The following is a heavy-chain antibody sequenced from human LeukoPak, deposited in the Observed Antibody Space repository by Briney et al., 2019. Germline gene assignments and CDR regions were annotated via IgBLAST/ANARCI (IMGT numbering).Heavy chain of an antibody. J-gene: IGHJ4*02. Sequence: GGSLRLSCAASGFTFSSYVMHWVRQAPGKGLEWVAVISYDGSNKYYADSVKGRFTISRDNSKITLYLQMNSLRAEDTAVYYCAKDRVAVAGTSFDYWGQGTLVTVSS. CDR2: ISYDGSNK. CDR3: AKDRVAVAGTSFDY. V-gene: IGHV3-30*18. CDR1: GFTFSSYV. D-gene: IGHD6-19*01.